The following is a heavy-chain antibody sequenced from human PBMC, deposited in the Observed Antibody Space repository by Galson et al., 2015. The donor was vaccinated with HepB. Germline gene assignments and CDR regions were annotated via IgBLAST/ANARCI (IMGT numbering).Heavy chain of an antibody. Sequence: SAKVSCKASGLTFINSAVQWVRQARGQRLEWIGWIVVGSGNTNYAQKFQERVTITRDMSTSTAYMELSSLRSEDTAVYYCAADAPYRNGWAYNYSFAMDVWGQGTTVTVSS. V-gene: IGHV1-58*01. CDR1: GLTFINSA. J-gene: IGHJ6*02. CDR3: AADAPYRNGWAYNYSFAMDV. CDR2: IVVGSGNT. D-gene: IGHD6-19*01.